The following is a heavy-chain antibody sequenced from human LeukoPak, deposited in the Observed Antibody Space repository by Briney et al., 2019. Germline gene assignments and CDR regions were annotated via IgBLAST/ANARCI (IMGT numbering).Heavy chain of an antibody. CDR2: ISGSGGSK. CDR3: AREGCSGGSCYWRFDY. Sequence: PGGSLRLSCAASRFAFSKYAMSWVRQAPGKGLEWVSAISGSGGSKYYADSVKGRFTISRDNSKNTLYVQMNSLRAEDTAVYYCAREGCSGGSCYWRFDYWGQGTLVTVSS. D-gene: IGHD2-15*01. V-gene: IGHV3-23*01. J-gene: IGHJ4*02. CDR1: RFAFSKYA.